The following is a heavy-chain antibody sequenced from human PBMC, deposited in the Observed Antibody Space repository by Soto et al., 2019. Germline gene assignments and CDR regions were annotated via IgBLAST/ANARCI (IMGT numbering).Heavy chain of an antibody. CDR3: ARVQDTAMGSFDY. CDR2: IYYSGST. CDR1: GGSISSGDYY. V-gene: IGHV4-30-4*01. Sequence: SETLSLTCTVSGGSISSGDYYWSWIRQPPGKGLEWIGYIYYSGSTYYNPSLKSRVTISVDTSKNQFSLKLSSVTAADTAVYYCARVQDTAMGSFDYWGQGTLVTVS. D-gene: IGHD5-18*01. J-gene: IGHJ4*02.